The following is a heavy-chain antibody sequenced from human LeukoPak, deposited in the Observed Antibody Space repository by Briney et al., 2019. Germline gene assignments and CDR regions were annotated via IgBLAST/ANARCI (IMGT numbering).Heavy chain of an antibody. V-gene: IGHV3-30*02. Sequence: GGSLRLSCAASGFPFRGYGMHWVRQAPAKGLECVAYIWYDGSNKYHADSVKDRFVISRDSSTNTLFLQMNSLRPEDTAVYYWARKEHSTYCTSNSCHGGFDYWGQGTLVTVSS. CDR3: ARKEHSTYCTSNSCHGGFDY. D-gene: IGHD2-2*01. CDR1: GFPFRGYG. J-gene: IGHJ4*02. CDR2: IWYDGSNK.